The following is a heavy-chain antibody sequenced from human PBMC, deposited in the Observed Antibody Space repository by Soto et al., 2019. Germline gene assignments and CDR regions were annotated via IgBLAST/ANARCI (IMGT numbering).Heavy chain of an antibody. CDR1: GGTFSSYT. D-gene: IGHD3-10*02. CDR3: ARDMFRGGNYYYYYMDV. Sequence: QVQLVQSGAEVKKPGSSVKVSCKASGGTFSSYTISWVRQAPGQGLEWMGRIIPILGIANYAQKFQGRVTITADKSTRTAYMELSSLRSEDTAVYYCARDMFRGGNYYYYYMDVWGKGTTVTVSS. CDR2: IIPILGIA. V-gene: IGHV1-69*08. J-gene: IGHJ6*03.